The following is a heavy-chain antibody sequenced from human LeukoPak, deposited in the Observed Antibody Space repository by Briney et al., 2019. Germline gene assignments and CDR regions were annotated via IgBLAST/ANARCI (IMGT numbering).Heavy chain of an antibody. CDR1: GGSISSSSYY. Sequence: SETLSLTCTVSGGSISSSSYYWGWIRQPPGKGLEWIGSIYYRGSTYYNPSLKSRVTISVDTSKNQFSLKLSSVTAADTAVYYCARAYYYDSSGSCFDYWGQGTLVTVSS. V-gene: IGHV4-39*07. D-gene: IGHD3-22*01. CDR3: ARAYYYDSSGSCFDY. J-gene: IGHJ4*02. CDR2: IYYRGST.